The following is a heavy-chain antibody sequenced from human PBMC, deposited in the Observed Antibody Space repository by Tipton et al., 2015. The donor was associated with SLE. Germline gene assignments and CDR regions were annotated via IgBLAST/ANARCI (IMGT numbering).Heavy chain of an antibody. CDR1: GFTFSKYI. Sequence: RSLRLSCAASGFTFSKYIMSWVRQAPGKGLEWVGVIRAIGYGGTAQYAASVRGRFIISRDVSKSIVYLQMNSLQTEDTATYYCTRDSAWNEKTDYWGQGTLVTVSS. CDR3: TRDSAWNEKTDY. CDR2: IRAIGYGGTA. D-gene: IGHD1-1*01. J-gene: IGHJ4*02. V-gene: IGHV3-49*04.